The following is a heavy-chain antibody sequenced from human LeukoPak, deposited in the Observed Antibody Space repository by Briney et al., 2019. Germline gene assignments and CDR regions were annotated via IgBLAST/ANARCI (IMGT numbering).Heavy chain of an antibody. Sequence: ASVKVSCKASGYTFTGYYMHWVRQAPGQGLEWMGWINPNSGGTNYAQKFQGRVTMTRDTSISTANMELSRLRSDDTAVYYCARASSGYYSSAFDIWGQGTMVTVSS. D-gene: IGHD3-22*01. CDR3: ARASSGYYSSAFDI. CDR2: INPNSGGT. V-gene: IGHV1-2*02. CDR1: GYTFTGYY. J-gene: IGHJ3*02.